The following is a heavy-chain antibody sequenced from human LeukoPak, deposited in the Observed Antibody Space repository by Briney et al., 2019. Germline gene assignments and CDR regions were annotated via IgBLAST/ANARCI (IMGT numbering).Heavy chain of an antibody. CDR2: INSDGSST. CDR3: ARPYGSGSYYKHDAFDI. V-gene: IGHV3-74*01. CDR1: GFTFSSYW. D-gene: IGHD3-10*01. Sequence: PGGSLRLSCAASGFTFSSYWMHWVRQAPGKGLVWVSRINSDGSSTSYADSVKGRFTISRDNAKNTLYLQMNSLRAEDTAVYYCARPYGSGSYYKHDAFDIWGQGTMVTVSS. J-gene: IGHJ3*02.